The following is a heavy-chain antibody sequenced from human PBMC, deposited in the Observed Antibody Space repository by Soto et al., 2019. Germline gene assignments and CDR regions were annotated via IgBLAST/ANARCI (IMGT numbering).Heavy chain of an antibody. CDR2: IYYSGST. CDR1: GGSISSGDYY. J-gene: IGHJ4*02. CDR3: ARDRGLAATTDY. Sequence: SETLSLTCTVSGGSISSGDYYWSWIRQPPGKGLEWIGFIYYSGSTYYNPSLKSRITISVDTSKNQFSLRLSSVTAADTAVYYCARDRGLAATTDYWGQGTLVTVSS. V-gene: IGHV4-30-4*01. D-gene: IGHD1-26*01.